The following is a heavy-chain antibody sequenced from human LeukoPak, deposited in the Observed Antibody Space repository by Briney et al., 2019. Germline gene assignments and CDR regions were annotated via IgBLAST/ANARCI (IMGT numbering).Heavy chain of an antibody. D-gene: IGHD3-3*01. V-gene: IGHV4-39*01. CDR2: IYYSGST. CDR3: ASILLEWLRYFDY. J-gene: IGHJ4*02. Sequence: SETLPLTCTVSGGSISSSTYYWGWIRQPPGKGLEWIGSIYYSGSTYYNPSLKSRVTISVDTSKNQFSLKLSSVTAADTAVYYCASILLEWLRYFDYWGQGTLVTVSS. CDR1: GGSISSSTYY.